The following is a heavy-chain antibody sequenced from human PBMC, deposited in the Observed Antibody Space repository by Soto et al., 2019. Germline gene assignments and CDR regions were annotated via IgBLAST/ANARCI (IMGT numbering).Heavy chain of an antibody. J-gene: IGHJ4*01. V-gene: IGHV3-30*03. Sequence: QVQLVQSGGGVVQPGKSLRLSCAASGFTFNSFGMHWVRQAPGKGLEWVAFISYDSSEIFYADSVKGRFTISRDNPENTLFLHMNSPRADDTAVYYCAIARVADSSLDHWGQGILVTVSS. CDR2: ISYDSSEI. D-gene: IGHD3-3*01. CDR3: AIARVADSSLDH. CDR1: GFTFNSFG.